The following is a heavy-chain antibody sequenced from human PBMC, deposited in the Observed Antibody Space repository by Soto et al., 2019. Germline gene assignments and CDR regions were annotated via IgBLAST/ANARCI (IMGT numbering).Heavy chain of an antibody. J-gene: IGHJ3*01. CDR1: GFTFRTYG. D-gene: IGHD5-18*01. CDR2: ISDDGKIK. V-gene: IGHV3-30*18. Sequence: QVQLVQSGGGVVQAGRSLRLSCAASGFTFRTYGMHWVRQAPGKGLEWVAVISDDGKIKYNLASVEGRFTISRDNSKNMLFLQMYGLRTEDTAVYYCAKGGGYTSGTNDAFDFLGPGTMVTVSS. CDR3: AKGGGYTSGTNDAFDF.